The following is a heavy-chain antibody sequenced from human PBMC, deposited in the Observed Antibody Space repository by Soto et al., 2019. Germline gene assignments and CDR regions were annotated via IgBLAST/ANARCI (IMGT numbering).Heavy chain of an antibody. J-gene: IGHJ6*02. D-gene: IGHD2-2*02. CDR2: INPSGGST. Sequence: ASVKVSCKASGYTFTSYYMHWVRQAPGQGLEWMGIINPSGGSTSYAQKFQGRVTMTRDTSTSTVYMELSSLRSEDTAVYYCARDYGIVVVPAAILPGYYYYGMDVWGQGTTVTVSS. V-gene: IGHV1-46*01. CDR3: ARDYGIVVVPAAILPGYYYYGMDV. CDR1: GYTFTSYY.